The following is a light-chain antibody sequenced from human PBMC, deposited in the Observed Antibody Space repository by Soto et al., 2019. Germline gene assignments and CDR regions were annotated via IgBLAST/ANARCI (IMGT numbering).Light chain of an antibody. CDR3: NSFTSSSTYA. V-gene: IGLV2-14*01. CDR1: SSDVGAYKY. CDR2: EVS. Sequence: QSVLTQPASVSGSPGQSITISCTGTSSDVGAYKYVSWYQQHPGKAPKLMIYEVSNRPSGVSNRFSGSKSGNTASLTISGLQAEDEADYCCNSFTSSSTYAFGTGTKLTVL. J-gene: IGLJ1*01.